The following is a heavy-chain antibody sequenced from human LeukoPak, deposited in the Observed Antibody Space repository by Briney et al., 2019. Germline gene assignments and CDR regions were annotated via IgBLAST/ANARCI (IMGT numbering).Heavy chain of an antibody. D-gene: IGHD6-19*01. Sequence: SETLSLTCTVSGGSISSYYWSWIRQPAGKGLEWIGCIYSSGSTNYNPSLKSRVTMSVDTSKNQFSLKVISVTAADTAVYYCAREGQWLVRYFDYWGQGTLVTVSS. CDR1: GGSISSYY. J-gene: IGHJ4*02. CDR3: AREGQWLVRYFDY. V-gene: IGHV4-4*07. CDR2: IYSSGST.